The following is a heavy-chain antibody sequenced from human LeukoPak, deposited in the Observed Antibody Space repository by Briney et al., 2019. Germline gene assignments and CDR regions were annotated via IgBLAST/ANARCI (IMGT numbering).Heavy chain of an antibody. J-gene: IGHJ4*02. CDR2: IGPHSSAT. V-gene: IGHV1-2*02. CDR1: GFTFTDYY. Sequence: ASMKVSCKSSGFTFTDYYIHWVRQAPGQGLEWMGYIGPHSSATSSPQEFQGRVTMTRDTSMSTAYMELTRLTSYDTAVYYCAREGNGLLSKDFDYWGQGTLVTVSS. D-gene: IGHD2/OR15-2a*01. CDR3: AREGNGLLSKDFDY.